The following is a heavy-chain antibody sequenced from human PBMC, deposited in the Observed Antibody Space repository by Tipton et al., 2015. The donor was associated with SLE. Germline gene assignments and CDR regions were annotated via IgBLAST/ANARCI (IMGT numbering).Heavy chain of an antibody. CDR2: ISHDGSNK. CDR1: GFTFSSYA. J-gene: IGHJ6*02. Sequence: SLRLSCAASGFTFSSYAMHWVRQAPGKGLEWVAVISHDGSNKYYADSVKGRFTISRDNSKNTLYLQMNSLRAEDTAVYYCARVGKSSGWYYYYGMDVWGQGTTVTVSS. CDR3: ARVGKSSGWYYYYGMDV. D-gene: IGHD6-19*01. V-gene: IGHV3-30*14.